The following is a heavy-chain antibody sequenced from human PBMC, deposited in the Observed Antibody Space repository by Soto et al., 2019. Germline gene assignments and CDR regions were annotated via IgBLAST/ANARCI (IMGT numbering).Heavy chain of an antibody. CDR3: AHSIAIFGVVITQYYFDY. CDR1: GFSLSTSGVG. D-gene: IGHD3-3*01. CDR2: IYWDDDK. Sequence: QITLKESGPTLVKPTQTLTLTCTFSGFSLSTSGVGVGWIRQPPGKALEWLALIYWDDDKRYSPSLKSRLTITKDTSKNQVVLTMTNMDPVDTATYYCAHSIAIFGVVITQYYFDYWGQGTLVTVSS. V-gene: IGHV2-5*02. J-gene: IGHJ4*02.